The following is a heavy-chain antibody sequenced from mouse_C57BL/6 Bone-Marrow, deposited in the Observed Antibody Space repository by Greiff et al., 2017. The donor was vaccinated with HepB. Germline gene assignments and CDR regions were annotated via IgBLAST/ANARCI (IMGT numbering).Heavy chain of an antibody. CDR2: IYPRSGNT. CDR3: ANGSSYTAWFAY. CDR1: GYTFTSYG. J-gene: IGHJ3*01. D-gene: IGHD1-1*01. V-gene: IGHV1-81*01. Sequence: QVQLQQSGAELARPGASVKLSCKASGYTFTSYGISWVKQRTGQGLEWIGEIYPRSGNTYYNEKFKGKATMTADKSSSTAYMELRSLTSEDSAVYFCANGSSYTAWFAYWGQGTLVTVSA.